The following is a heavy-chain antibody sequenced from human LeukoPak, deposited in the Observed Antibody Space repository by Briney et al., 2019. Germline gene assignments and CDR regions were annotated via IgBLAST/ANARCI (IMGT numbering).Heavy chain of an antibody. CDR1: GFTFSSYA. V-gene: IGHV3-30-3*01. CDR3: ARGDGYNNRRIYFDY. D-gene: IGHD5-24*01. Sequence: GRSLRLSCAASGFTFSSYAMHWVRQAPGKGLEWVAVISYDGSNKYYADSVKGRFTISRDNAKNSLYLQMNSLRAEDTAVYYCARGDGYNNRRIYFDYWGQGTLVTVSS. J-gene: IGHJ4*02. CDR2: ISYDGSNK.